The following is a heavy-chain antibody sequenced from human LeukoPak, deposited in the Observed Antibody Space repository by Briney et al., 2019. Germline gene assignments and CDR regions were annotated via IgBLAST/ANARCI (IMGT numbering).Heavy chain of an antibody. CDR1: GGSITNNY. J-gene: IGHJ4*02. Sequence: SETLSLTCSVSGGSITNNYWSWVRQSPGKGLEWIGYIYYSGTTNYNPSLRSRVTISIDTSKKHFFLKLNSVTAADTAVYYCTTGYGDFRVEGRYFYSWGQGTLVTVSS. D-gene: IGHD4-17*01. CDR2: IYYSGTT. CDR3: TTGYGDFRVEGRYFYS. V-gene: IGHV4-59*01.